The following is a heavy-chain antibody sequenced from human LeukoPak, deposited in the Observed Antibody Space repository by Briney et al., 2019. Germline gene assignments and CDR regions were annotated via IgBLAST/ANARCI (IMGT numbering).Heavy chain of an antibody. CDR3: AKGHIVVVVAATGGYYFDY. Sequence: PGGSLRLSCAASGFTFSSYAMSWVRQAPGKGLEWVSAISGSGGSTYYADSVKGRFTISRDNSKNTLYLQMNSLRAEDTAVYYCAKGHIVVVVAATGGYYFDYWGQGTLVTVSS. V-gene: IGHV3-23*01. CDR1: GFTFSSYA. J-gene: IGHJ4*02. CDR2: ISGSGGST. D-gene: IGHD2-15*01.